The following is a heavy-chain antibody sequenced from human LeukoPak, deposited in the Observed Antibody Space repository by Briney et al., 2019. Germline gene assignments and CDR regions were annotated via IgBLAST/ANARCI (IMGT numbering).Heavy chain of an antibody. V-gene: IGHV1-18*01. CDR2: ISAYNGNT. J-gene: IGHJ5*02. D-gene: IGHD2-15*01. Sequence: ASVKVSCKASGYTFTSYGISWVRQAPGQGLEWMGWISAYNGNTNYAQKLQGRVTMTTDTSTSTAYMELRSLRSDDPAVYYCARVGNVAATPPVTFDPWGQGTLVTVSS. CDR3: ARVGNVAATPPVTFDP. CDR1: GYTFTSYG.